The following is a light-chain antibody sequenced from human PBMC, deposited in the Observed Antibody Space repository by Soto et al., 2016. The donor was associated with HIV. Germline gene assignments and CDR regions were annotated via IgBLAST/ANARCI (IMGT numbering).Light chain of an antibody. Sequence: DIQMTQSPSSVSASIGDRVTITCQTSQDITNNLNWYQQKPGVPARFSGSGSGTYFTLTITTLQPEDIATYYCQRYDSLPITFGQGTRLEIK. CDR3: QRYDSLPIT. J-gene: IGKJ5*01. CDR1: QDITNN. V-gene: IGKV1-33*01.